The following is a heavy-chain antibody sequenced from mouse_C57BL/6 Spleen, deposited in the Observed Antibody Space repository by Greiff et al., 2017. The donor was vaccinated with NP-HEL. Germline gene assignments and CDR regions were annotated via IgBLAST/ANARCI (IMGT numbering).Heavy chain of an antibody. CDR3: ARGDTGLVGGY. D-gene: IGHD6-2*01. CDR1: GYTFTSYW. V-gene: IGHV1-74*01. CDR2: IHPSDSDT. Sequence: VQLHQPGAELVKPGASVKVSCKASGYTFTSYWMHWVKQRPGQGLEWIGRIHPSDSDTNYNQKFKGKATLTVDKSSSTAYMQLSSLTSEDSAVYYCARGDTGLVGGYWGQGTSVTVSS. J-gene: IGHJ4*01.